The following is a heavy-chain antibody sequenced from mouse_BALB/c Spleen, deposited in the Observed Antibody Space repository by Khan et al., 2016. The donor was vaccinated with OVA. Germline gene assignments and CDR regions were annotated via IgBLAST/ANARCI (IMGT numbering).Heavy chain of an antibody. CDR3: ARGNYYGYYGDN. CDR1: GYSITSGYA. J-gene: IGHJ2*01. D-gene: IGHD1-1*01. V-gene: IGHV3-2*02. CDR2: ISYSGGT. Sequence: EVQLVESGPGLVKPSQSLSLTCTVTGYSITSGYAWNWIRQFPGNKLEWMGYISYSGGTSYNPSLKSRISITRDTSKNQFFLQLNSVTTEDTATYYCARGNYYGYYGDNWGKGTTLTVSS.